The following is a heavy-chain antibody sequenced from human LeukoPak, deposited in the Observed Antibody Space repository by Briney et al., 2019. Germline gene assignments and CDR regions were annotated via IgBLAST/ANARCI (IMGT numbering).Heavy chain of an antibody. J-gene: IGHJ3*02. Sequence: GGSLRLSCAASGFTFSSYGMHWVRQAPGKGLEWVAVIWYDGSNKYYADSVKGRFTISRDNSKNTLYLQMNSLRAEDTAVYYCARGGYYDILTGYYEDAFDIWGQGTMVTVSS. CDR3: ARGGYYDILTGYYEDAFDI. CDR2: IWYDGSNK. CDR1: GFTFSSYG. D-gene: IGHD3-9*01. V-gene: IGHV3-33*01.